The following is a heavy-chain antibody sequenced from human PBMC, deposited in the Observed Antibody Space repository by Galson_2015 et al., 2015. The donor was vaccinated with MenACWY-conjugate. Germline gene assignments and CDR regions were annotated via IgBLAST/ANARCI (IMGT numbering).Heavy chain of an antibody. CDR1: WFSLRTRGVG. CDR2: IYWDDDK. CDR3: AHLPSMVATAYHFDY. V-gene: IGHV2-5*02. D-gene: IGHD5-12*01. J-gene: IGHJ4*02. Sequence: PALVKPTQPLTLTCTFSWFSLRTRGVGVGWIRQPPGKALEWLALIYWDDDKRYSPSLKSRLTITKDTSKNQVVLTMTNMDPVDTATYYCAHLPSMVATAYHFDYWGQGTLVTVSS.